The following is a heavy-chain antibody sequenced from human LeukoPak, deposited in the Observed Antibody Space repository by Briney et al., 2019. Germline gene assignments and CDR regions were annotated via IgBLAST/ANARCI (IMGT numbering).Heavy chain of an antibody. CDR1: GGSISSSY. CDR3: ARDEGFGYYDSSGYSRVPFDY. V-gene: IGHV4-4*07. J-gene: IGHJ4*02. D-gene: IGHD3-22*01. Sequence: SETLSLTCTVSGGSISSSYWSWIRQPAGKGLEWIGRIYTSGSTNYNPSLKSRVTMSVDTSKNQFSLKLSSVTAADTAVYYCARDEGFGYYDSSGYSRVPFDYWGQGTLVTVSS. CDR2: IYTSGST.